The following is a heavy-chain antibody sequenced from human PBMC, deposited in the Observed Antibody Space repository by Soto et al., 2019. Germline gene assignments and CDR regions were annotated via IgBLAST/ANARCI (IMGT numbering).Heavy chain of an antibody. V-gene: IGHV4-34*01. J-gene: IGHJ4*02. D-gene: IGHD3-10*01. CDR3: ARQTATYYYGRPFDY. CDR2: INHSGST. Sequence: SETLSLTCAVYGGSFSGYYWSWIRQPPGKGLEWIGEINHSGSTNYNPSLKSRVTISVDTSKNQFSLKLSSVTAADTAVYYCARQTATYYYGRPFDYWGQGTLVTVSS. CDR1: GGSFSGYY.